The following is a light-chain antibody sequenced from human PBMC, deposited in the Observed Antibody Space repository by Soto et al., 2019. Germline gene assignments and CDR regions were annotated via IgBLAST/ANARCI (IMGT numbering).Light chain of an antibody. J-gene: IGKJ5*01. CDR3: QQYGSSPPIT. V-gene: IGKV3-20*01. CDR1: QTVSPY. Sequence: EVVLTQSPGTLSLSPGGRASLFCRASQTVSPYLAWYQQKPGQAPRLLIYGASSRATGIPDRFSGSGSETDFTLTISRLEPEDFAVYYCQQYGSSPPITFGQGTRLEIK. CDR2: GAS.